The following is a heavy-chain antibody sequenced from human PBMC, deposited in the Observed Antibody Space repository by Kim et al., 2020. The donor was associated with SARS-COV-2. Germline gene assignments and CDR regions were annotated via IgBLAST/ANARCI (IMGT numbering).Heavy chain of an antibody. J-gene: IGHJ4*02. V-gene: IGHV3-23*01. CDR1: GFTFSTYA. CDR2: ISYNGDTT. CDR3: AKGRAGSYYNSLDY. Sequence: GGSLRLSCAASGFTFSTYALSWVRQAPGKGLEWVSSISYNGDTTYYADSVKGRFTISRDNSKNTLYLQVNSLRGEDTAVYFCAKGRAGSYYNSLDYWGQGALVTVSS. D-gene: IGHD3-10*01.